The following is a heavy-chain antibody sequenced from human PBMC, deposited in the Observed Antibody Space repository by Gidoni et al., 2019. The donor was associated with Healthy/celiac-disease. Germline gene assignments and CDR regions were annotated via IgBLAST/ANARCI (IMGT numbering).Heavy chain of an antibody. J-gene: IGHJ4*02. D-gene: IGHD2-2*01. CDR3: ARIVKPAAKVPLFDY. CDR1: GFTFSSYS. CDR2: ISSSSSYI. Sequence: EVQLVESGGGLVKPGGSLRLSCAASGFTFSSYSMNWVRQAPGKGLEWVSSISSSSSYIYYADSVKGRFTISRDNAKNSLYLQMNSLRAEDTAVYYCARIVKPAAKVPLFDYWGQGTLVTVSS. V-gene: IGHV3-21*01.